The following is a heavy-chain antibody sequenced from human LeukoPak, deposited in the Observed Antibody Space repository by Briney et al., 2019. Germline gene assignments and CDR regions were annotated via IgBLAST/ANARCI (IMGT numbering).Heavy chain of an antibody. CDR3: ARVRVGGAWFDP. Sequence: PSGTLSLTCAVSGGSVSSSYWWSWIRQPPGKGLEWIGEIYHSGSTNYNPSLKSRVTISVDTSKNQFSLKLSSVTAADTAVYYCARVRVGGAWFDPWGQGTLVTVSS. CDR1: GGSVSSSYW. CDR2: IYHSGST. V-gene: IGHV4-4*02. J-gene: IGHJ5*02. D-gene: IGHD1-26*01.